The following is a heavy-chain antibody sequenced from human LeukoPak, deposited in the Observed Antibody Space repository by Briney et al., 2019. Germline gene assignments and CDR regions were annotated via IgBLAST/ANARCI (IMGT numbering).Heavy chain of an antibody. J-gene: IGHJ2*01. CDR1: GFTFSSDA. D-gene: IGHD1-14*01. V-gene: IGHV3-23*01. CDR3: ARKPGIGARYFDL. CDR2: IGAGGVGS. Sequence: GGSLRLSCAASGFTFSSDAMSWVRQPPGKGLEWVSVIGAGGVGSFYAESLKGRFTISRDNSKNTMYMQMNSLTAEDTAVYYCARKPGIGARYFDLWGRGTLVTVSS.